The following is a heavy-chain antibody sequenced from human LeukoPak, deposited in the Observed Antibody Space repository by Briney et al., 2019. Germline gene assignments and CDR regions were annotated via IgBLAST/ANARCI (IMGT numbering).Heavy chain of an antibody. J-gene: IGHJ4*02. D-gene: IGHD3-10*01. CDR2: IYHSGST. V-gene: IGHV4-30-2*01. CDR3: ARESISGSYHFDY. CDR1: GGSISSGGYS. Sequence: SETLSLTCAVSGGSISSGGYSWSWIRQPPGKGLEWIGYIYHSGSTYYNPSLKSRVTISVDRSKNQFSLKLSSVTAADTAVYYCARESISGSYHFDYWGQGTLVTVS.